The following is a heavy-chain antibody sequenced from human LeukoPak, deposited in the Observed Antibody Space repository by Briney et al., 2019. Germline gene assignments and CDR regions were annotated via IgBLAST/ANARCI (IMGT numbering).Heavy chain of an antibody. D-gene: IGHD5-24*01. Sequence: KPSETLSLTCTVSGGSIGRYYWSWIRQPPGKGLEWIAYIFFSGTTKYNPSLESRVTISVDTYKNQFSLDLTTVTAADAALYYCARGGDGYNYVDYWGPGTLVTVSS. V-gene: IGHV4-59*01. CDR3: ARGGDGYNYVDY. CDR2: IFFSGTT. J-gene: IGHJ4*02. CDR1: GGSIGRYY.